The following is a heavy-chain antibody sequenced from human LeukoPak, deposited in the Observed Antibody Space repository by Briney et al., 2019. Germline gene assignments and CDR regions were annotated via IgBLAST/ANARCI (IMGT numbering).Heavy chain of an antibody. CDR1: GFTVSSNY. Sequence: SGGSLRLSCAASGFTVSSNYMTWVRQAPGKGLEWVSIIYSGGSTYYADSVKGRFIISRDSSKNTVYLQMNSLRAEDTAVYYCAGSLAYCGGDCRLGDYWGQGTLVTVSS. V-gene: IGHV3-66*01. D-gene: IGHD2-21*02. J-gene: IGHJ4*02. CDR3: AGSLAYCGGDCRLGDY. CDR2: IYSGGST.